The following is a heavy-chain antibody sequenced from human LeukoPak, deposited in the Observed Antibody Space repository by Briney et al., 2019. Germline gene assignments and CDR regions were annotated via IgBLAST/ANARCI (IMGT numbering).Heavy chain of an antibody. Sequence: PGGSLRLSCAVSGFTFSSYWMSWVRQAPGKGLEWVASIKEEGSEKHYVDSVKGRFTISRDNAKNSLYLLMNSLRAEDTAVYYCARGHYQLSWGQGILVTVSS. J-gene: IGHJ5*02. CDR1: GFTFSSYW. CDR2: IKEEGSEK. CDR3: ARGHYQLS. D-gene: IGHD2-2*01. V-gene: IGHV3-7*01.